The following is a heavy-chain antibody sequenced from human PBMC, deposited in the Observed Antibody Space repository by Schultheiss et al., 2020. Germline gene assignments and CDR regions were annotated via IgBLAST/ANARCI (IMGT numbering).Heavy chain of an antibody. CDR1: GGSISSYY. Sequence: SETLSLTCTVSGGSISSYYWSWIRQPPGKGLEWIGYIYYSGSTYYNPSLKSRVTISVDTSKNQFSLKLSSVTAADTAVYYCARDLSVSVGPNWFDPWGQGTLVTVSS. CDR2: IYYSGST. CDR3: ARDLSVSVGPNWFDP. D-gene: IGHD5/OR15-5a*01. V-gene: IGHV4-59*12. J-gene: IGHJ5*02.